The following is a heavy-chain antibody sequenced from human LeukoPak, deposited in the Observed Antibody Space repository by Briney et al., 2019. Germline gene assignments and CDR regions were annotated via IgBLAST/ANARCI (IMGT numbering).Heavy chain of an antibody. CDR1: GYTFTSYY. Sequence: ASVKVSCKASGYTFTSYYMHWVRQAPGQGLEWMGIINPSGGSTSYAQKFQGRVTMTRDMSTSTVYMELSSLRSEDTAVYYCARDRCYYDSSGYYPDSWGQGTLVTVSS. V-gene: IGHV1-46*01. J-gene: IGHJ5*01. D-gene: IGHD3-22*01. CDR3: ARDRCYYDSSGYYPDS. CDR2: INPSGGST.